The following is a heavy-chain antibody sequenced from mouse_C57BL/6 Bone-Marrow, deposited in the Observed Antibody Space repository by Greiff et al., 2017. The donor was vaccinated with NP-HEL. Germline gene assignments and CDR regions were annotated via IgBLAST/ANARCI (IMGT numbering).Heavy chain of an antibody. CDR3: ARGDGRRAMDY. Sequence: QVQLQQPGAELVMPGASVKLSCKASGYTFTSYWMHWVKQRPGQGLEWIGEIDPSDCYTNYNQKFKGKSTLTVDKSSSTAYMQLSSLTSEDSAVYYCARGDGRRAMDYWGQGTSVTVSS. CDR2: IDPSDCYT. CDR1: GYTFTSYW. D-gene: IGHD1-1*01. J-gene: IGHJ4*01. V-gene: IGHV1-69*01.